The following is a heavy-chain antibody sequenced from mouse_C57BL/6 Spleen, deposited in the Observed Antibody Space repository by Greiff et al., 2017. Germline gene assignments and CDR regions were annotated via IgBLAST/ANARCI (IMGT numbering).Heavy chain of an antibody. CDR2: IYPRSGNT. V-gene: IGHV1-81*01. J-gene: IGHJ2*01. Sequence: VKLVESGAELARPGASVKLSCKASGYTFTSYGISWVKQRTGQGLEWIGEIYPRSGNTYYNEKFKGKATLTADKSSSTAYMELRSLTSEDSAVYFCARRGGNWDCFDYWGQGTTLTVSS. CDR1: GYTFTSYG. D-gene: IGHD4-1*01. CDR3: ARRGGNWDCFDY.